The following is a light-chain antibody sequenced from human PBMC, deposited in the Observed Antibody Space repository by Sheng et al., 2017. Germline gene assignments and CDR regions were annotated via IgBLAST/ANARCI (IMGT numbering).Light chain of an antibody. CDR2: GAS. Sequence: EIVLTQSPGTLSLFPGEEATLYCRASQSVNSDDLAWYQQKPGQPPRLLIYGASSRATGIPDRFSGSGSGTDFTLTISRLEPEDFAVFYCQQYGSSPYTFGQGTKLEIK. V-gene: IGKV3-20*01. CDR3: QQYGSSPYT. CDR1: QSVNSDD. J-gene: IGKJ2*01.